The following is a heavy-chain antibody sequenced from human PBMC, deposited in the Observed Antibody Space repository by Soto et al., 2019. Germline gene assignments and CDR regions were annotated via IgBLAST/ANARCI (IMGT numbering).Heavy chain of an antibody. CDR3: VRDGTKNLRDWFDP. Sequence: SETLPLTCNASGACLSGYYCSSSRHPPGKGLEWIGRIYATGSSDYNPSLKSRITISVDMSKKQFSLTLRSVTAADTAMYYCVRDGTKNLRDWFDPWGQGILVT. V-gene: IGHV4-4*07. D-gene: IGHD1-1*01. CDR1: GACLSGYY. J-gene: IGHJ5*02. CDR2: IYATGSS.